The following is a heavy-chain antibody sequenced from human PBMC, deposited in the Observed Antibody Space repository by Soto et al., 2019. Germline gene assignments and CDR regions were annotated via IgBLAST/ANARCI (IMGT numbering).Heavy chain of an antibody. CDR3: SRPYCGSNSCHNWFDP. CDR2: INPNSGGT. CDR1: GYIFTDYY. J-gene: IGHJ5*02. V-gene: IGHV1-2*02. D-gene: IGHD2-2*01. Sequence: ASVKGSCKASGYIFTDYYMNWVRQAPGQGLEWMGWINPNSGGTNYAQKFQGRVTMTTDTSISTAYMELSRLRSDDTAVYYCSRPYCGSNSCHNWFDPWGQGTLVTV.